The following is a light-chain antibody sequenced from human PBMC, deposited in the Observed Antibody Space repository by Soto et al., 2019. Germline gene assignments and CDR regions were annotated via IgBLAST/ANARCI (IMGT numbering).Light chain of an antibody. V-gene: IGKV1-27*01. CDR3: QKYNSPPLT. J-gene: IGKJ4*01. Sequence: QVNLAASPLSATKKDRVTITCRASQSISSYLAWYQQKPGKVPKLLIYAASTLQSGVPSRFSGSGSGTDFPLTISSLQAEDVATYYCQKYNSPPLTFGGGTKVDIK. CDR2: AAS. CDR1: QSISSY.